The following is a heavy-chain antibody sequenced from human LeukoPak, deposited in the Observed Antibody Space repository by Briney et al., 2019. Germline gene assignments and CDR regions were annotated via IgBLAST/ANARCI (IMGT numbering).Heavy chain of an antibody. D-gene: IGHD2/OR15-2a*01. Sequence: GGSLRLSCTVSGFTVSSNSMSWVRQAPGKGLEWVSFIYSGTAHYSDSVKGRFTISRDNSKNTLYLQMNSLRAEDTAVYYCARYGLLNISEINGFDIWGQGTMVTVSS. CDR3: ARYGLLNISEINGFDI. CDR2: IYSGTA. V-gene: IGHV3-53*01. J-gene: IGHJ3*02. CDR1: GFTVSSNS.